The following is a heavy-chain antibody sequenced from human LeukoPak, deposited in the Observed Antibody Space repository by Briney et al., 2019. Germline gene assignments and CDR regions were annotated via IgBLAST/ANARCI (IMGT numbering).Heavy chain of an antibody. CDR2: IYYSGTT. J-gene: IGHJ4*02. V-gene: IGHV4-59*08. CDR3: ARHGGSYFYY. D-gene: IGHD1-26*01. CDR1: GGSISSYY. Sequence: PSETLSLTCTVSGGSISSYYWSWIRQAPGKGLEWIGYIYYSGTTKYNPSLVGRVSISVDTSKNQFSLRLSSVAAADTAVYYCARHGGSYFYYWGQGTLVTVSS.